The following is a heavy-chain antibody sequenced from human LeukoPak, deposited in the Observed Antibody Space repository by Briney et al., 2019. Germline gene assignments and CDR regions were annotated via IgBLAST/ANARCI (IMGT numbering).Heavy chain of an antibody. CDR2: VYATGST. J-gene: IGHJ3*02. D-gene: IGHD2-8*01. CDR3: ARGPGTSSSYAFDI. V-gene: IGHV4-4*07. Sequence: SETLSLTCTVSGGSISSLYWSWIRQPAGEGLEWIGRVYATGSTNYNPSLKSRVTMSVDTSKNQFSLKLSSVTAADTAVYYCARGPGTSSSYAFDIWGQGTMVTVSS. CDR1: GGSISSLY.